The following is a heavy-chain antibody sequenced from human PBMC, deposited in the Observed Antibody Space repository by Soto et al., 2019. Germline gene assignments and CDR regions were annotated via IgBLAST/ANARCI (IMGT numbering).Heavy chain of an antibody. D-gene: IGHD2-2*01. V-gene: IGHV1-69*13. CDR2: ITPIFGTA. Sequence: ASVKVSCKASGGTFSSYAISWVRQAPGQGLEWMGGITPIFGTANYAQKFQGRVTITADESTSTAYMELSSLRSEDTAVYCCARETNIVVVPAAIYYYYGMDVWGQGTTVTVSS. CDR3: ARETNIVVVPAAIYYYYGMDV. J-gene: IGHJ6*02. CDR1: GGTFSSYA.